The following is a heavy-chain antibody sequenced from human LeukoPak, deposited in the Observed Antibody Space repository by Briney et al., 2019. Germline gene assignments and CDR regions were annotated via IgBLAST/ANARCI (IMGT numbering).Heavy chain of an antibody. D-gene: IGHD2-2*02. CDR3: PRSRLLYVDGSAP. J-gene: IGHJ5*02. CDR2: IYYSGST. CDR1: GGSISSGDYY. Sequence: SETLSLTCTVSGGSISSGDYYWSWIRQPPGKGLEWIGYIYYSGSTYYNPSLKSRVTISVDTSKNQFSLKLSSVTAADTAVYSCPRSRLLYVDGSAPGAQGPLVPVS. V-gene: IGHV4-30-4*08.